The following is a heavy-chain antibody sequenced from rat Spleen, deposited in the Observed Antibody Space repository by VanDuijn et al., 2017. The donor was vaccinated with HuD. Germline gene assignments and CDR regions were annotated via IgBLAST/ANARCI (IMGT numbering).Heavy chain of an antibody. CDR3: TRETGYGYPFDY. Sequence: EVQLVESGGGLVQPGRSLKLSCVASGFTFNNYWMTWIRQAPGKGLEWVASITNFAGRTHYPDSVKGRFTISRDIAKSTLYLQMNSLQTDDTGTYYCTRETGYGYPFDYWGQGLMVTVSS. D-gene: IGHD1-7*01. V-gene: IGHV5-31*01. J-gene: IGHJ2*01. CDR2: ITNFAGRT. CDR1: GFTFNNYW.